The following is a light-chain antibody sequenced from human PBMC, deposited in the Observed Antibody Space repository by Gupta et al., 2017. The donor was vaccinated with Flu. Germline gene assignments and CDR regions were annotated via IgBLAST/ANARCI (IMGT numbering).Light chain of an antibody. CDR2: WAS. J-gene: IGKJ2*01. CDR1: QSVLDSSKNKNY. V-gene: IGKV4-1*01. CDR3: QQYSSIPYT. Sequence: DIVMTQSPDFLAVSLGERATINCRSSQSVLDSSKNKNYLAWYQQKPGQSPKLLIYWASTRESGVPDRFSGSGSATDFTLTISSLQAEDVAVYYCQQYSSIPYTFGQGTKLEIK.